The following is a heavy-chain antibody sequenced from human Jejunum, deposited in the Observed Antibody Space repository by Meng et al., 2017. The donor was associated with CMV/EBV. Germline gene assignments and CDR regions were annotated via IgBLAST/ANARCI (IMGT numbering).Heavy chain of an antibody. J-gene: IGHJ4*02. CDR3: ARDPAYTNFFDY. CDR2: INLSGGST. CDR1: GYTFTKYK. V-gene: IGHV1-46*01. Sequence: CGYTFTKYKRDGVRQAPGQGPEWMGIINLSGGSTSYEQKFQGRVTMTRDTSTSTVYMELSSLRSEDTAVYYCARDPAYTNFFDYWGQGTLVTVSS. D-gene: IGHD3-16*01.